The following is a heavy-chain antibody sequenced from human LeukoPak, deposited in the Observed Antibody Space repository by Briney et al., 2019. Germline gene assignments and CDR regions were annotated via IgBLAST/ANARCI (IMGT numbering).Heavy chain of an antibody. J-gene: IGHJ4*02. CDR3: AKEAPPSDGSRYSPPFDY. CDR2: IRYDGSNK. D-gene: IGHD3-22*01. V-gene: IGHV3-30*02. Sequence: GGSLRLSCAASGFTFSSYGMHWVRQAPGKGLEWVAFIRYDGSNKYYADSVKGRFTISRDNSKNTLYLQMNSLRAEDTAVYYCAKEAPPSDGSRYSPPFDYWGQGTLVTVSS. CDR1: GFTFSSYG.